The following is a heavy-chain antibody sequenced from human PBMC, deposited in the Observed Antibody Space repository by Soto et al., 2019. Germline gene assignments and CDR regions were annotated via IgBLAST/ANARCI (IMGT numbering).Heavy chain of an antibody. V-gene: IGHV4-4*02. CDR3: ARDQGSHPGD. CDR1: GVSIRSDNW. CDR2: IHHSGST. D-gene: IGHD6-13*01. J-gene: IGHJ4*02. Sequence: QVQLQESGPVLVRPSGTVSLTCAVSGVSIRSDNWWSWVRQHPGKALEWLGEIHHSGSTNYNPSLKSRVTMSVVPAKDLFSLTLNSVTAADTAFYYCARDQGSHPGDWGQGTLVSVSS.